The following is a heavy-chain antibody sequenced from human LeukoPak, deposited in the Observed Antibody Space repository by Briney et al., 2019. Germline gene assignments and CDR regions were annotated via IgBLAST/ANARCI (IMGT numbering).Heavy chain of an antibody. CDR1: GFTFSSYG. CDR2: ISYDGSNK. Sequence: PGGSLRLSCAASGFTFSSYGMHWVRQAPGKGLEWVAVISYDGSNKYYADSVKGRFTISRDNSKNTLYLQMNSLRAEDTAVYYCAKDFGLPSSSIYYGMDVWGQGTTVTVSS. CDR3: AKDFGLPSSSIYYGMDV. D-gene: IGHD6-6*01. J-gene: IGHJ6*02. V-gene: IGHV3-30*18.